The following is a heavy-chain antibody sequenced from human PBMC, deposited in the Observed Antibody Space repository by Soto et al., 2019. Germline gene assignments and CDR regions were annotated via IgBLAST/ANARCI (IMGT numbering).Heavy chain of an antibody. J-gene: IGHJ4*02. CDR2: ISGSGGST. D-gene: IGHD6-19*01. CDR1: GFTFSSYA. V-gene: IGHV3-23*01. CDR3: ARGRQWLVRYYFDY. Sequence: GGSLRLSCAASGFTFSSYAMSWVRQAPGKGLEWVSAISGSGGSTYYADSVKGRFTISRDNSKNTLYLQMNSLRAEDTAVYYCARGRQWLVRYYFDYWGQGTLVTVSS.